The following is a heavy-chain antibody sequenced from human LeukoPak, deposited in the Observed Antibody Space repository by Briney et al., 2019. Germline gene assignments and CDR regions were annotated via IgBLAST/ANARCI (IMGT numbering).Heavy chain of an antibody. V-gene: IGHV3-30-3*01. D-gene: IGHD3-10*01. CDR1: GFTFSSYA. CDR3: ATAYYYATAD. J-gene: IGHJ4*02. Sequence: GGSLRLSCAASGFTFSSYAMHWVRQAPGKGLEWVAVISYDGSNKYYADSVKGRFTISRDNSKNTLYLQMNSLRAEDTAVYYCATAYYYATADWGQGTLVTVSS. CDR2: ISYDGSNK.